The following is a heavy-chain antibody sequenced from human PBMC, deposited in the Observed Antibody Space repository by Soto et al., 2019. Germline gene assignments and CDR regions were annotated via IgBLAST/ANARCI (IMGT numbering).Heavy chain of an antibody. CDR2: INHSGST. V-gene: IGHV4-34*01. D-gene: IGHD2-2*01. CDR3: ARSPLIVVVPAAMHYFDY. J-gene: IGHJ4*02. CDR1: GGSFSGYY. Sequence: SSETLSLTCAVYGGSFSGYYWSWIRQPPGKGLEWIGEINHSGSTNYNPSLKSRVTISVDTSKNQFSLKLSSVTAADTAVYYCARSPLIVVVPAAMHYFDYWGQGTLVTVSS.